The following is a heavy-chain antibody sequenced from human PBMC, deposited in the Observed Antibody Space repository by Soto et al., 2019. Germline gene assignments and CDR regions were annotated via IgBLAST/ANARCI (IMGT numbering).Heavy chain of an antibody. J-gene: IGHJ4*02. CDR1: GYTFASYA. V-gene: IGHV1-18*01. Sequence: QVQLVQSGAEVKKPGASVKVSCKASGYTFASYAISWMRQAPGQGLEWMRWISAYNGNTNYAQKLQGRVTVTTDTPPSTAYMELRSLRSDDTAVYYCARDPPPPDYWGQGTLVTVSS. CDR2: ISAYNGNT. CDR3: ARDPPPPDY.